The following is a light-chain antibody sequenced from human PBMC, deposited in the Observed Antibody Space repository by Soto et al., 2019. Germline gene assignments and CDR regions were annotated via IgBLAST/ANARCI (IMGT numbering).Light chain of an antibody. J-gene: IGKJ2*01. Sequence: EIVLTQSPATLSLSPGDRATLSCRASQSVSSYLAWYQQKPGQAPRLLIYDASNRATGIPARLSGSGSGTDFTLTISSLEPEDFAVYYCQQRSNWPPLYTFGQGTKLEIK. CDR3: QQRSNWPPLYT. V-gene: IGKV3-11*01. CDR1: QSVSSY. CDR2: DAS.